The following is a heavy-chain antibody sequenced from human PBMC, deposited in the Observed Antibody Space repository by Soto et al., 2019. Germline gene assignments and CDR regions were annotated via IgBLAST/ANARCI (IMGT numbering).Heavy chain of an antibody. CDR3: TRSRRSILMVYGFGGMDV. Sequence: GGSLRLSCAASGFTVGSHAMSWVRQAPGKGLEWVSSISGSGDGTYYGDSVKGRFTISRDSSSSTLYLQMDNLRGEDTAVYFCTRSRRSILMVYGFGGMDVWDQGTTVTVSS. D-gene: IGHD2-8*01. J-gene: IGHJ6*02. CDR2: ISGSGDGT. V-gene: IGHV3-23*01. CDR1: GFTVGSHA.